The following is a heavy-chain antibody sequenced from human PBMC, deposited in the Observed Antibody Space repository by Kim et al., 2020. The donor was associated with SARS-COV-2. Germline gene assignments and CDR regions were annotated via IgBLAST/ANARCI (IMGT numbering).Heavy chain of an antibody. V-gene: IGHV3-21*01. CDR3: AISHMGFDY. J-gene: IGHJ4*02. Sequence: SYISYADSGKSRFTSSEDNAKNSLYLQMNSLRAEDTAIYYCAISHMGFDYWGQGTLVTGSS. CDR2: SYI.